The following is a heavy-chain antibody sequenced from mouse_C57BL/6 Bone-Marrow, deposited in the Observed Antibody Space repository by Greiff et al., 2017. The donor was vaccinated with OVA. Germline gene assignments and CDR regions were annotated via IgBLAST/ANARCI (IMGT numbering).Heavy chain of an antibody. CDR1: GYTFTSYW. V-gene: IGHV1-72*01. D-gene: IGHD5-1*01. CDR2: IDPNSGGT. CDR3: ARSNEYHYYAMDY. Sequence: VQLQESGAELARPGASVKLSCKASGYTFTSYWMHWVKQRPGRGLEWIGRIDPNSGGTKYNEKFKSKATLTVDKPSSTAYMQLSSLTSEDSAVYYCARSNEYHYYAMDYWGQGTSVTVSS. J-gene: IGHJ4*01.